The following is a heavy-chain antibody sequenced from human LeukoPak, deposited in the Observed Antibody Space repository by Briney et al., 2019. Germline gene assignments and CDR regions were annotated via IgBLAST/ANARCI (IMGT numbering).Heavy chain of an antibody. V-gene: IGHV3-21*01. Sequence: LGGSLRLSCAASGFAFSTYSMNWVRLAPGKGLEWVSSISSSSNYIYYADSVKGRFTISRDNAKNSLYLQMNSLRAEDTAVYYCARDPITMIVVIITDWFFDLWGRGTLVTVSS. D-gene: IGHD3-22*01. J-gene: IGHJ2*01. CDR1: GFAFSTYS. CDR2: ISSSSNYI. CDR3: ARDPITMIVVIITDWFFDL.